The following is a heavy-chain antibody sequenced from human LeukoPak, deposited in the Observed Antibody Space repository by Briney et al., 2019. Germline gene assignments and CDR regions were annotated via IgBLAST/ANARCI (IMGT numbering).Heavy chain of an antibody. CDR2: IKSDGSST. CDR1: GFTFSNYW. J-gene: IGHJ6*03. V-gene: IGHV3-74*01. Sequence: PGGNLRRSGAASGFTFSNYWRHWVRQAPGEGPVGVSRIKSDGSSTSYADSVKGRFTISRDNAKNTLYLQMNSLRAEDTAVYYCARAHYMDVWGKGTTVTVSS. CDR3: ARAHYMDV.